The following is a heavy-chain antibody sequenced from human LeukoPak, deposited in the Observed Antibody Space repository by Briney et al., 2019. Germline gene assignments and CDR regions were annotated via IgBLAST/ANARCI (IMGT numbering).Heavy chain of an antibody. CDR2: IIPIFGTA. J-gene: IGHJ3*02. CDR3: AREEYSSSGSAFDI. Sequence: SVKVSCKASGGTFSSYAINWVRQAPGQGLEWMGGIIPIFGTANYAQKFQGRVTITTDESTSTAYMELSSLRSEDTAVYYCAREEYSSSGSAFDIWGQGTMVTVSS. D-gene: IGHD6-6*01. V-gene: IGHV1-69*05. CDR1: GGTFSSYA.